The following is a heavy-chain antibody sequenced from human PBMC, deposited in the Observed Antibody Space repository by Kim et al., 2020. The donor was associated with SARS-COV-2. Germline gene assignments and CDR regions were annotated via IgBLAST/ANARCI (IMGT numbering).Heavy chain of an antibody. Sequence: SETLSLTCTVSGGSISSYYWSWIRQPPGKGLEWIGYIYYSGSTNYNPSLKSRVTISVDTSKNQFSLKLSSVTAADTAVYYCARQTRPLWFGEVGAVDYWGQGTLVTVSS. J-gene: IGHJ4*02. D-gene: IGHD3-10*01. CDR3: ARQTRPLWFGEVGAVDY. CDR2: IYYSGST. V-gene: IGHV4-59*08. CDR1: GGSISSYY.